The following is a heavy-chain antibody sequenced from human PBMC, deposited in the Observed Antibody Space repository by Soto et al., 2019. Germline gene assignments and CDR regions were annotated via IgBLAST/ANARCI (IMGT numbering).Heavy chain of an antibody. J-gene: IGHJ4*02. D-gene: IGHD4-17*01. CDR3: ARRYGDAVDY. V-gene: IGHV4-59*01. CDR2: IYYSGST. CDR1: GGSIRSYY. Sequence: QVQLQESGPGLVKPSETLSLTCTVSGGSIRSYYWSWIRQPPGKGLEWIGYIYYSGSTNYNPSLKSRVTISVDTSKNQFSLKLSSVTAADTAVYYCARRYGDAVDYWGQGTLVNVSS.